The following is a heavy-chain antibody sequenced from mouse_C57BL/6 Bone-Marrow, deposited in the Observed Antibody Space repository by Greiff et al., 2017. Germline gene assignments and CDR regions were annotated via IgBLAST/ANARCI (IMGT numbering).Heavy chain of an antibody. Sequence: QVQLQQPGAELVKPGASVKLSCKASGYTFTSYWMHWVKQRPGQGLEWIGMIHPNSGSTNYNEKFKSKATLTVDKSSSPAYMQLSSLTAEDSAVYYCYGSSSYWGQGTLVTVSA. V-gene: IGHV1-64*01. D-gene: IGHD1-1*01. CDR3: YGSSSY. CDR2: IHPNSGST. CDR1: GYTFTSYW. J-gene: IGHJ3*01.